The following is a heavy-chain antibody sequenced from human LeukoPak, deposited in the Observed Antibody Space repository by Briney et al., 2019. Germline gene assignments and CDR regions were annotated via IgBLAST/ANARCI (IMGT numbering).Heavy chain of an antibody. Sequence: GGSLRLSCAASGFTFSSYAMHWVRQAPGKGLEWVAVISYDGSNKYYADSVKGRFTISRDNSKNTLYLQMNSLRAEDTDVYYCAREDHAFDIWGQGTIATVS. V-gene: IGHV3-30*04. CDR3: AREDHAFDI. J-gene: IGHJ3*02. CDR1: GFTFSSYA. CDR2: ISYDGSNK.